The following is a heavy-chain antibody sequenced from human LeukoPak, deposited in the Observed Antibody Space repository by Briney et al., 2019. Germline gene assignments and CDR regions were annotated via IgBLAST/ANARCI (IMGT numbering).Heavy chain of an antibody. V-gene: IGHV3-21*01. D-gene: IGHD6-6*01. CDR1: GFTFSSYS. J-gene: IGHJ3*02. CDR2: ISSSSSYI. CDR3: ARDRYSSSSEYAFDI. Sequence: GGSLRLSCAASGFTFSSYSMNCVRRAPGKGLEWVSSISSSSSYIYYADSVKGRFTISRDNAKNSLYLQMNSLRAEDTAVYYCARDRYSSSSEYAFDIWGQGTMVTVSS.